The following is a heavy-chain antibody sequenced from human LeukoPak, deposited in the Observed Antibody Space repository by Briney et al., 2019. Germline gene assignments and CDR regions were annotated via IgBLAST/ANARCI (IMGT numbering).Heavy chain of an antibody. CDR3: TRDTGTTGEVKFDP. CDR1: GNSFGNYY. CDR2: IYTSGST. D-gene: IGHD4-17*01. Sequence: PSETLSLTCTVSGNSFGNYYWSWIRQPAGKGLEWIGRIYTSGSTTYNPSLKSRVTMSVDTSKNQFSLKLSSVTAADTAVYFCTRDTGTTGEVKFDPWGQGTLVTVSS. J-gene: IGHJ5*02. V-gene: IGHV4-4*07.